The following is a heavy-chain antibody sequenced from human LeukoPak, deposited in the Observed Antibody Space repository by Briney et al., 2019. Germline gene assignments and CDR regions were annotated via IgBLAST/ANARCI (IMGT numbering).Heavy chain of an antibody. CDR1: GFPFSSYW. D-gene: IGHD3-16*01. Sequence: GGSLRLSCAASGFPFSSYWMSWVRQAPGKGLEWVANIKQDGSEKYYVDSVKGRFTISRDNAKNSLYLQMNSLRAEDTAVYYCARRGRAKQGGAFDIWGQGTMVTVSS. CDR3: ARRGRAKQGGAFDI. J-gene: IGHJ3*02. CDR2: IKQDGSEK. V-gene: IGHV3-7*01.